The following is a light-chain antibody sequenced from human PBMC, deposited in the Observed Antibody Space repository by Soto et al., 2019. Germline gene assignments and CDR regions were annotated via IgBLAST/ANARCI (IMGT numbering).Light chain of an antibody. Sequence: DIQMTQSPSSLSTSIGDRVTITCRASQRINIYLNWYRQKPGKAPELLIYSASNLQSGVPSRFSGSGSGTDFTLTISGLQSEDFATYYCQQSFSTPTFGHGTRLDIK. V-gene: IGKV1-39*01. J-gene: IGKJ5*01. CDR3: QQSFSTPT. CDR1: QRINIY. CDR2: SAS.